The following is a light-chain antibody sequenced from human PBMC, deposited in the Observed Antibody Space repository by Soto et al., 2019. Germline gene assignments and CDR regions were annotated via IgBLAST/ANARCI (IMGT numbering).Light chain of an antibody. CDR3: QQYGSSPGT. CDR1: QSVSSSY. Sequence: EIVLTQSPGTLSLSPGERATLSCRASQSVSSSYLAWYQQKPGQAPGLLLYGASNRASGIPDRFAGSGSGTDFTLTISRLEPEDFAVYYCQQYGSSPGTFGQGTKVDI. V-gene: IGKV3-20*01. CDR2: GAS. J-gene: IGKJ1*01.